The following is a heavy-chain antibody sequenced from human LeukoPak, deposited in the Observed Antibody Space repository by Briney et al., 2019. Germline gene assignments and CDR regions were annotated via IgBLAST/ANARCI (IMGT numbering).Heavy chain of an antibody. J-gene: IGHJ4*02. Sequence: GGSLRLSCAASGFTVSSNYMSWVRQAPGKGLEWVSVIYSGGSTYYADSVKGRFTISRDNSRNTLYLQMNSLRAEDTAVYYCASPYYYDSSRTVVFDYWGQGTLVTVSS. CDR3: ASPYYYDSSRTVVFDY. CDR2: IYSGGST. D-gene: IGHD3-22*01. CDR1: GFTVSSNY. V-gene: IGHV3-66*01.